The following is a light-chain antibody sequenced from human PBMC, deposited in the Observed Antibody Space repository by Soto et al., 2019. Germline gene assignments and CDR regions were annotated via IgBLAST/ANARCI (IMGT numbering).Light chain of an antibody. CDR1: QSISSW. Sequence: IQMTQSPSSLSASVGDRVTITCGASQSISSWLAWYQQKPGKAPKLLIYKASTLKSGVPSRFSGSVSGTEVTLTISSLKKDDCATYYCQHYNSYSEAFGQGTKVDI. CDR3: QHYNSYSEA. J-gene: IGKJ1*01. V-gene: IGKV1-5*03. CDR2: KAS.